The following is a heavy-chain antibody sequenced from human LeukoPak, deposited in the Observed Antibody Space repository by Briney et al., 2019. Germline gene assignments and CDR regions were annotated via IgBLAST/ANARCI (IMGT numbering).Heavy chain of an antibody. J-gene: IGHJ4*02. V-gene: IGHV3-23*01. CDR3: AKGALWFGDT. CDR2: ISGSGHRT. Sequence: GGSLRLSCAASGFSFSTYAMNWVRQAPGKGLEWVSGISGSGHRTDYADSVKGRFTISRDNSENTLYLQMNSLRAEDTAVYYCAKGALWFGDTWGQGTLVTVSS. CDR1: GFSFSTYA. D-gene: IGHD3-10*01.